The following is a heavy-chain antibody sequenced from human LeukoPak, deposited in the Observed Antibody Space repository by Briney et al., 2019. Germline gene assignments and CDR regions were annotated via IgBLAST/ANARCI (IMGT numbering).Heavy chain of an antibody. CDR1: GFTITPYW. CDR3: ARDNGFSLFAT. Sequence: PGGSLRLSCAASGFTITPYWMHWLRHAPGKGLVWVSRINSDGYTTNYADSVKGRFTISRDNAKNTLYLQINNLRADDTAVYYCARDNGFSLFATWGPGTLVTVSS. V-gene: IGHV3-74*01. D-gene: IGHD5-18*01. CDR2: INSDGYTT. J-gene: IGHJ5*02.